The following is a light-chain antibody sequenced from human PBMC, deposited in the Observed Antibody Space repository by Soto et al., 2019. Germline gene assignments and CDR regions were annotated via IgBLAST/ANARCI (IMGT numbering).Light chain of an antibody. Sequence: QLVLTQSPSASASLGASVKPTCTLSSAHSLFAIAWHQQQPDKGPRFLMKLNNDGSHTKGDGIPDRFSGSSSGAERYLTISSLQSEDEADYYCQTWGSGIIFGGGTKLTVL. J-gene: IGLJ2*01. CDR1: SAHSLFA. CDR3: QTWGSGII. CDR2: LNNDGSH. V-gene: IGLV4-69*01.